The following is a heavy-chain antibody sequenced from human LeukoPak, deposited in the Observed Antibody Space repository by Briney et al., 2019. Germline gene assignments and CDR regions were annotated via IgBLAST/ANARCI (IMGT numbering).Heavy chain of an antibody. CDR2: ISGSGGST. J-gene: IGHJ4*02. CDR1: GFTFSNAW. D-gene: IGHD2-15*01. Sequence: GGSLRLSCAASGFTFSNAWMSRVRQAPGKGLEWVSAISGSGGSTYYADSVKGRFTISRDNSKNTLYLQMNSLRAEDTAVYYCATGSGGPFGYWGQGTLVTVSS. CDR3: ATGSGGPFGY. V-gene: IGHV3-23*01.